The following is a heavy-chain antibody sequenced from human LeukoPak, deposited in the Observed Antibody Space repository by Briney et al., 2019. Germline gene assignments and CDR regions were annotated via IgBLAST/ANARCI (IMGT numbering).Heavy chain of an antibody. J-gene: IGHJ4*02. CDR2: IWYDGSNK. CDR3: AKVLGIGELFAFDY. V-gene: IGHV3-33*06. Sequence: PGRSLRLSCAASGFTFSSYGMHWVRQAPGKGLEWVAVIWYDGSNKYYADSVKGRFTISRDNSKNTLYLQMNSLRAEDTAVYYCAKVLGIGELFAFDYWGQGTLVTVSS. D-gene: IGHD3-10*01. CDR1: GFTFSSYG.